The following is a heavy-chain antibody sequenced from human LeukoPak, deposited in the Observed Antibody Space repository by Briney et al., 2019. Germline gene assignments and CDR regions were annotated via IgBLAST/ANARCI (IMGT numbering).Heavy chain of an antibody. V-gene: IGHV3-33*01. CDR3: ARDMGMVRGDY. Sequence: GRSLRLSCAASGFTFSSYGMHWVRQAPGKGLEWVAVIWYDGSNKYYADSVKGRFTISRDNSKNTPYLQMNSLRAEDTAVYYCARDMGMVRGDYWGQGTLVTVSS. CDR1: GFTFSSYG. J-gene: IGHJ4*02. CDR2: IWYDGSNK. D-gene: IGHD6-13*01.